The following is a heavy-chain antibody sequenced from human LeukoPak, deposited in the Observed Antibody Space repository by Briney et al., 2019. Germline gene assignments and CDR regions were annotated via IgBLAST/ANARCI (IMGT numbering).Heavy chain of an antibody. V-gene: IGHV1-18*01. CDR3: ARDKEGVDYYDSSGYSRELDY. Sequence: ASVKVSCKASGYTFTSYGISWVRQAPGQGLEWMGWISAYNGNTNYAQKLRGRVTMTTDTSTSTAYMELRSLRSDDTAVYYCARDKEGVDYYDSSGYSRELDYWGQGALVTASS. CDR2: ISAYNGNT. J-gene: IGHJ4*02. D-gene: IGHD3-22*01. CDR1: GYTFTSYG.